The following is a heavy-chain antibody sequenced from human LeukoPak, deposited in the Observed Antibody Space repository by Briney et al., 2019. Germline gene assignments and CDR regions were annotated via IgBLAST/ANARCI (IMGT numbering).Heavy chain of an antibody. CDR2: ISYDGSNK. Sequence: SGGSLRLSCAASGFTVSSNYMHWVRQAPGKGLEWVAVISYDGSNKYYADSVKGRFTISRDNSKNTLYLQMNSLRAEDTAVYYCARVYDSYYFDYWGQGTLVTVSS. J-gene: IGHJ4*02. CDR3: ARVYDSYYFDY. CDR1: GFTVSSNY. D-gene: IGHD3-16*01. V-gene: IGHV3-30-3*01.